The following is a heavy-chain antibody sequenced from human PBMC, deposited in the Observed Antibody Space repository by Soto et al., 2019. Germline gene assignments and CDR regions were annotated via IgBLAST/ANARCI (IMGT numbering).Heavy chain of an antibody. CDR3: TTYYDILTGYYLFDY. J-gene: IGHJ4*02. V-gene: IGHV3-15*07. Sequence: GGSLRLSCAASGFTFSNAWMNWVRQAPGKGLEWVGRIKSKTDGGTTDYAAPVKGRFTISRDDSKNTLYLQMNSLKTEDTAVYYCTTYYDILTGYYLFDYWGQGTLVTVSS. D-gene: IGHD3-9*01. CDR2: IKSKTDGGTT. CDR1: GFTFSNAW.